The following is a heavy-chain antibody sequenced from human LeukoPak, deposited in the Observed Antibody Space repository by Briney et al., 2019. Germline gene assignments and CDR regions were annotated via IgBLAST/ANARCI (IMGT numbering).Heavy chain of an antibody. Sequence: GESLKISCKVSGYTFTHNWIGWVRQKPGRGLEWLGVIFPADSNTAYNSSFRGQVTISVDKSIDTAYLQWGSLKASDSAIYYCTRHRATGTWSDFDYWGQGTVVTVSS. CDR2: IFPADSNT. CDR3: TRHRATGTWSDFDY. J-gene: IGHJ4*02. CDR1: GYTFTHNW. V-gene: IGHV5-51*01. D-gene: IGHD1-14*01.